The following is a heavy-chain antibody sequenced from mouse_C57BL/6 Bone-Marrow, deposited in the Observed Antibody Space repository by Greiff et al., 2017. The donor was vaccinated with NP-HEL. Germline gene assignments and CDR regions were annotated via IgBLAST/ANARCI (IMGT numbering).Heavy chain of an antibody. J-gene: IGHJ3*01. CDR2: ISNGGGST. CDR1: GFTFSDYY. D-gene: IGHD3-2*02. Sequence: EVKLMESGGGLVQPGGSLKLSCAASGFTFSDYYMYWVRQTPEKRLEWVAYISNGGGSTYYPDTVKGRFTISRDNAKNTLYLQMSRLKSEDTAMYYCARPGQLRLPFAYWGQGTLVTVSA. CDR3: ARPGQLRLPFAY. V-gene: IGHV5-12*01.